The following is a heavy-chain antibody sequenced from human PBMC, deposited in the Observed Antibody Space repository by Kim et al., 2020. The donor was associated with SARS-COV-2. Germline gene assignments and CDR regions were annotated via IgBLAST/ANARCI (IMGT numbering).Heavy chain of an antibody. Sequence: GGSLRLSCAASGFTFSSYAMHWVRQAPGKGLEWVAVISYDGSNKYYADSVKGRFTISRDNSKNTLYLQMNSLRAEDTAVYYCAREEGSGSYFAFDIWGQGTMVTVSS. CDR2: ISYDGSNK. CDR3: AREEGSGSYFAFDI. J-gene: IGHJ3*02. CDR1: GFTFSSYA. V-gene: IGHV3-30-3*01. D-gene: IGHD3-10*01.